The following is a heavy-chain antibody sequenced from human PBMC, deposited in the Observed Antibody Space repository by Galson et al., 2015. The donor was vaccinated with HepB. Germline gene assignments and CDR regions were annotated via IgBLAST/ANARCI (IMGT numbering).Heavy chain of an antibody. CDR2: IYSGGST. CDR1: GSTVSSNY. V-gene: IGHV3-66*02. D-gene: IGHD3-22*01. Sequence: SLRLSCAASGSTVSSNYMSWVRQAPGKGLEWVSVIYSGGSTYYADSVKGRFTISRDNSKNTLYLQMNSLRAEDTAVYYCARIYDSSGYVYWYFDLWGRGTLVTVSS. CDR3: ARIYDSSGYVYWYFDL. J-gene: IGHJ2*01.